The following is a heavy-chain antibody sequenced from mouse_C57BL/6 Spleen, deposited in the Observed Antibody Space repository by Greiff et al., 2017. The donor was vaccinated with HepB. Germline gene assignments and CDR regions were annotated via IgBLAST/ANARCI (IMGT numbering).Heavy chain of an antibody. CDR2: IWSGGST. CDR3: ARHDYDLYYAMDY. J-gene: IGHJ4*01. V-gene: IGHV2-2*01. Sequence: VKLMESGPGLVQPSQSLSITCTVSGFSLTSYGVHWVRQSPGKGLEWLGVIWSGGSTDYNAAFISRLSISKDNSKSQVFFKMNSLQADDTAIYYCARHDYDLYYAMDYWGQGTSVTVSS. CDR1: GFSLTSYG. D-gene: IGHD2-4*01.